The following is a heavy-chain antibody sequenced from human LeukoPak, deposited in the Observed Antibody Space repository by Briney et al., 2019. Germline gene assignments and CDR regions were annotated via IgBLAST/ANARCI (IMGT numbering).Heavy chain of an antibody. J-gene: IGHJ3*02. V-gene: IGHV3-53*01. D-gene: IGHD4-17*01. Sequence: GGSLRLSCAASGFIVSSNYMSWVRQAPREGLEWVSIIYSRGSTYYADSVKGRFTIYRDNSKNTLYLQMNSLRAEDTAVYYCARHLSGDDIWGQGTMVTVSS. CDR2: IYSRGST. CDR1: GFIVSSNY. CDR3: ARHLSGDDI.